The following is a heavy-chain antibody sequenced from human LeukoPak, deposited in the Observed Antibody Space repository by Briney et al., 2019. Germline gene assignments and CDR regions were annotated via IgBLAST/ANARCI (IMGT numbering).Heavy chain of an antibody. CDR1: GGSISSYY. D-gene: IGHD3-10*01. CDR3: ARDTLLWFGELRWFDP. Sequence: SETLSLTCTVSGGSISSYYWSWIRQPAGKGLEWIGRIYTSGSTNYNPSLKSRVTMSVDTSKNQFSLKLSSVTAADTAVYYCARDTLLWFGELRWFDPWGQGALVTVSS. J-gene: IGHJ5*02. CDR2: IYTSGST. V-gene: IGHV4-4*07.